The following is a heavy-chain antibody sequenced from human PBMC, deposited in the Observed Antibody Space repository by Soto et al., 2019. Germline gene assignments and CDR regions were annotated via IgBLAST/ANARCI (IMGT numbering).Heavy chain of an antibody. CDR1: GFTFSDYA. Sequence: EVQLLESGVGLVQPGRSLRLSSAASGFTFSDYAMTWVREAPGKGLEWLSTISSDDNTYYADSVKGRFTISRDNSQNTLFLQMKSLRAEDTALYYCAREDLGFLEWSCIPEGLDVWGQGTTVTVSS. V-gene: IGHV3-23*01. D-gene: IGHD3-3*01. J-gene: IGHJ6*02. CDR2: ISSDDNT. CDR3: AREDLGFLEWSCIPEGLDV.